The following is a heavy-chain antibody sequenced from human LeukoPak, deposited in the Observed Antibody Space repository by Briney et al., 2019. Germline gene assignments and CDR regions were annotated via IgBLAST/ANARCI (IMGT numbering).Heavy chain of an antibody. Sequence: PGGSLRLSCAASGFTFSSYEMNWVRQAPGKGLEWVSYISSSGSTIYYADSVKGRFTISRDNAKNSLYLQMNSLRAEDTAVYYCAREFVYYMDVWGKGTTVIVSS. V-gene: IGHV3-48*03. CDR1: GFTFSSYE. D-gene: IGHD3-16*02. CDR3: AREFVYYMDV. J-gene: IGHJ6*03. CDR2: ISSSGSTI.